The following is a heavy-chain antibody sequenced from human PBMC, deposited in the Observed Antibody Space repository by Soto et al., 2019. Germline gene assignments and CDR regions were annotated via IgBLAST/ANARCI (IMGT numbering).Heavy chain of an antibody. CDR1: GYTFTSYD. V-gene: IGHV1-8*01. CDR3: ARGVDADFWSGYYGLFDY. Sequence: ASVKVSCKASGYTFTSYDINWVRQATGQGHEWMGWMNPNSGNTGFAQKFQGRVTMTRNTSISIAYMELSSLRSEDTAVYFFARGVDADFWSGYYGLFDYWGQGTLVTVSS. D-gene: IGHD3-3*01. J-gene: IGHJ4*02. CDR2: MNPNSGNT.